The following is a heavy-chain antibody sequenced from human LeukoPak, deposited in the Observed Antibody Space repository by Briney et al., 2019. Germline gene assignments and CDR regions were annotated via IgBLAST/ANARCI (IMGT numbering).Heavy chain of an antibody. CDR2: IYYSGST. Sequence: SETLSLTCAVYGGTFSGYYWSWIRQPPGKGLEWIGYIYYSGSTNYNPSLKSRVTISVDTSKNQFSLKLSSVTAADTAVYYCARGPYGSGSPVDYWGQGTLVTVSS. CDR1: GGTFSGYY. D-gene: IGHD3-10*01. CDR3: ARGPYGSGSPVDY. V-gene: IGHV4-59*01. J-gene: IGHJ4*02.